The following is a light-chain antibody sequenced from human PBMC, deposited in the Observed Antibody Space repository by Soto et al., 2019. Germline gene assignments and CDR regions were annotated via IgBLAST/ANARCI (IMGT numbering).Light chain of an antibody. Sequence: EIVITQSRATLSVSPGGRSTLSCKASESVSSNVAWYQQKPCQAPRLLVYGAYTRAAGVPARFSGSGSGTEFTLTITSLQYEDIALHYCQQYNIWHPITFGQGTRLEIK. J-gene: IGKJ5*01. CDR3: QQYNIWHPIT. CDR1: ESVSSN. CDR2: GAY. V-gene: IGKV3-15*01.